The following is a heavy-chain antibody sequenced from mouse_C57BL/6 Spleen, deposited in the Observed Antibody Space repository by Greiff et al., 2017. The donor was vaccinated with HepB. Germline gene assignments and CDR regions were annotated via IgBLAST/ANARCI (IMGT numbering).Heavy chain of an antibody. CDR1: GYTFTSYW. D-gene: IGHD2-5*01. V-gene: IGHV1-69*01. CDR3: ARTPAYYSNRAWFAY. J-gene: IGHJ3*01. Sequence: VQLQQPGAELVMPGASVKLSCKASGYTFTSYWMHWVKQRPGQGLEWIGEIDPSDSYTNYNQKFKGKSTLTVDKSSSTAYMQLSSLTSEDSAVYYGARTPAYYSNRAWFAYWGQGTLVTVSA. CDR2: IDPSDSYT.